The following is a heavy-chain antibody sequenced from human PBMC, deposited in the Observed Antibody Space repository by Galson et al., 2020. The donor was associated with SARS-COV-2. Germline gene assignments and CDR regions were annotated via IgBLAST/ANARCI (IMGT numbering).Heavy chain of an antibody. Sequence: SETLSLTCTVSGGSISRGSYYWSWIRQPAGKGLEWIGRIYTRGSTHYNPSLEGRVVISVDTSNNQFSLNLTSVTAADTAVYYCARDTSGGSYGYYYYGIDVWGQGTTVIVSS. CDR1: GGSISRGSYY. CDR3: ARDTSGGSYGYYYYGIDV. D-gene: IGHD3-10*01. V-gene: IGHV4-61*02. J-gene: IGHJ6*02. CDR2: IYTRGST.